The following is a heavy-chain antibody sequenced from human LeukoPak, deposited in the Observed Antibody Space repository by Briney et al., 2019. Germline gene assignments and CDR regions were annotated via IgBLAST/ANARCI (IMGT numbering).Heavy chain of an antibody. CDR2: ISYDGSNK. CDR3: ARDVSLVPARPSGPDY. D-gene: IGHD2-2*01. V-gene: IGHV3-30-3*01. Sequence: GRSLRLSCAASGFTFSSYAMHWVRQALGKGLEWVAVISYDGSNKYYADSVKGRFTISRDNSKNTLYLQMNSLRAEDTAVYYCARDVSLVPARPSGPDYWGQGTLVTVSS. J-gene: IGHJ4*02. CDR1: GFTFSSYA.